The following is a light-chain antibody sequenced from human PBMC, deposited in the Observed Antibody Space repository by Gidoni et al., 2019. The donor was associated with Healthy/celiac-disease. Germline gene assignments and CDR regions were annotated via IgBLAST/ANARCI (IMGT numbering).Light chain of an antibody. CDR3: GTWDSSLSVGV. Sequence: QSVLTQPPSVSAAPGQKVTIPCSGSSSNIGNNDVSWYQQLPGTDPKLLIYDNNKRPAGIPDRFSGSKSGTSATLGITGLQTGDEADYYCGTWDSSLSVGVFGGGTKLTVL. J-gene: IGLJ3*02. CDR1: SSNIGNND. V-gene: IGLV1-51*01. CDR2: DNN.